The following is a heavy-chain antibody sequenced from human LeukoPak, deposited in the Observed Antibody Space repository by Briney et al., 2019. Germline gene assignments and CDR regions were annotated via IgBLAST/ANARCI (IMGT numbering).Heavy chain of an antibody. J-gene: IGHJ4*02. Sequence: GGSLRLSCAASGFTFSSYAMSWVRQAPGKGLEWVSGISGSGDNTYYADSVKGRFTISRDNSKFTLYLQMNSLRAEDTALYYCAKERSTDRAWFGDLLEWGQGNMVTVSS. D-gene: IGHD3-10*01. V-gene: IGHV3-23*01. CDR3: AKERSTDRAWFGDLLE. CDR2: ISGSGDNT. CDR1: GFTFSSYA.